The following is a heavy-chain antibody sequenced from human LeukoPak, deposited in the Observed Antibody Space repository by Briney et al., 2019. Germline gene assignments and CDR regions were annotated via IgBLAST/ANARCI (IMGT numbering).Heavy chain of an antibody. Sequence: GGSVSLSCAPCGFILRRYAMRGVRRARGRGVVWVSAISGSGGSTYYADSVKGRFTISRDNSKNTLYLQMNSLRAEDTAVYYCAKGERAAAGTLFDYWGQGTLVTVSS. CDR2: ISGSGGST. D-gene: IGHD6-13*01. CDR1: GFILRRYA. CDR3: AKGERAAAGTLFDY. J-gene: IGHJ4*02. V-gene: IGHV3-23*01.